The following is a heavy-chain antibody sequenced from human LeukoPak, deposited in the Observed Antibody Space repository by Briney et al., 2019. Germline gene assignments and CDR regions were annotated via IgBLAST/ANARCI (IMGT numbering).Heavy chain of an antibody. CDR3: ARDGSLPDY. J-gene: IGHJ4*02. CDR1: QFTFSSYW. CDR2: ITSDGSST. D-gene: IGHD5-12*01. Sequence: PGGSLRLSCAASQFTFSSYWMHWVRQAPGKGVVWVSFITSDGSSTSYADYVKGRFTISRDNAKNMLYLQMNSLRAEDTAVYYCARDGSLPDYWGQGTLVTVSS. V-gene: IGHV3-74*01.